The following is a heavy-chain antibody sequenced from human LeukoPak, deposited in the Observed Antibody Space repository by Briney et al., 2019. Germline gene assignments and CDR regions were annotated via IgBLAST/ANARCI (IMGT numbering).Heavy chain of an antibody. J-gene: IGHJ4*02. V-gene: IGHV3-30*04. Sequence: SGGSLRLSCAASGFTFSSYAMHWVRQAPGKGLEWVAFIRFDGNNKYYADSVKGRFTISRDNSKNTLYLQMTSLRAEDTAVYYCARGGYYNILTGFRSRFLGFGSWGQGTLVTVSS. D-gene: IGHD3-9*01. CDR1: GFTFSSYA. CDR2: IRFDGNNK. CDR3: ARGGYYNILTGFRSRFLGFGS.